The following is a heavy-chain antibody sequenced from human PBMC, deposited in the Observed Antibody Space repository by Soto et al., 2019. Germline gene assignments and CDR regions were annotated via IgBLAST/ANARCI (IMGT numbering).Heavy chain of an antibody. Sequence: EVQLLESGGGLVQPGGSLRLSCAASGFTFSSYAMSWVRQAPGKGLEWVSAISGSGGSTYYADSVKGRFTISRDNSKNTLYLQMNSLRAEGTAVYYCAKDPDDYIWGSYRFDYWGQGTLVTVSS. V-gene: IGHV3-23*01. CDR2: ISGSGGST. CDR1: GFTFSSYA. D-gene: IGHD3-16*02. CDR3: AKDPDDYIWGSYRFDY. J-gene: IGHJ4*02.